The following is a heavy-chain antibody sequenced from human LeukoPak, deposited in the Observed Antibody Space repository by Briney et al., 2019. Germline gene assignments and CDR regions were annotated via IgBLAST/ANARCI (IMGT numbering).Heavy chain of an antibody. CDR1: RLTFSSYT. V-gene: IGHV3-21*01. CDR2: IDPSSTYI. Sequence: GSLRLSCSASRLTFSSYTMNWVRQAPGKGLEWVSSIDPSSTYIYYADSVKGRFTISRDNAQNSLYLQMNSLRAEDTAVYYCARAQISTVTTSDYYYYMDVWGKGTTVTVSS. CDR3: ARAQISTVTTSDYYYYMDV. D-gene: IGHD4-11*01. J-gene: IGHJ6*03.